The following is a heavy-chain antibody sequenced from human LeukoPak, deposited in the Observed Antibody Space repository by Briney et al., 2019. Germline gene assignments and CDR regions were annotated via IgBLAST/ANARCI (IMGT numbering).Heavy chain of an antibody. Sequence: GGSLTLSCAASGFPFSSYAMSWLRQAPGKGLEWVSAISGSGGSTYYADSVKGRFTISRDNSKNTLYLQMNSLRAEDTAVYYCAKSSPISVEMATTFDYWGQGTLVTVSS. V-gene: IGHV3-23*01. D-gene: IGHD5-24*01. CDR1: GFPFSSYA. CDR3: AKSSPISVEMATTFDY. CDR2: ISGSGGST. J-gene: IGHJ4*02.